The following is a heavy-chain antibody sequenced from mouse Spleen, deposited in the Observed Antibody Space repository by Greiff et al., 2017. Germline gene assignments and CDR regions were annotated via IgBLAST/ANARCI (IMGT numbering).Heavy chain of an antibody. CDR2: ISNSGGST. V-gene: IGHV5-6-4*01. CDR1: GFTFSSYY. Sequence: DVKLVESGGGLVKRGGSLKLSCAASGFTFSSYYMSWVRQTPEKRLEWVATISNSGGSTYYPDSVKDRFTISRDNAKNTLYLQMSSLDSEDTAVYYCARALVPYYFDYWGQGTTLTVSS. CDR3: ARALVPYYFDY. J-gene: IGHJ2*01.